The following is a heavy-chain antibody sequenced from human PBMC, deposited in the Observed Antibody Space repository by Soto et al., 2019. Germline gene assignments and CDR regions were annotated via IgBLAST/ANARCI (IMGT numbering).Heavy chain of an antibody. CDR2: ISWNSGSI. J-gene: IGHJ6*02. Sequence: EVQLVESGGGLVQPGRSLRLSCAASGFTFDDYAMHWVRQAPGKGLEWVSGISWNSGSIGYADSVKGRFTISRDNAKNSLYLQMNSLRAEDTALYYCAKDRGAVAGTSDYYYYGMDVWGQGTTVTVSS. D-gene: IGHD6-19*01. V-gene: IGHV3-9*01. CDR3: AKDRGAVAGTSDYYYYGMDV. CDR1: GFTFDDYA.